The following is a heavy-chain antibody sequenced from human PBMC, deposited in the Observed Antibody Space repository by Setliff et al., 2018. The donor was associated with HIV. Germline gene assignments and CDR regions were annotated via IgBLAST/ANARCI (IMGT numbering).Heavy chain of an antibody. CDR2: IHPGDFVT. D-gene: IGHD3-9*01. CDR3: TRRRRAPGIEYLEAY. CDR1: GYSFTNYW. Sequence: RGESLKISCQASGYSFTNYWIGWVRQMPGKGLAWIGVIHPGDFVTRYGPSFQGHVFISADRSITTAYLQWDSLKASDTAMYYCTRRRRAPGIEYLEAYWGQGTLVTVSS. J-gene: IGHJ4*02. V-gene: IGHV5-51*01.